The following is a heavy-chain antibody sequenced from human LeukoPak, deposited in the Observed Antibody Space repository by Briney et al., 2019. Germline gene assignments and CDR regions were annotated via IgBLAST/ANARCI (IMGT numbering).Heavy chain of an antibody. CDR2: ISGSSDNT. CDR3: ARDGGNSWDY. J-gene: IGHJ4*02. CDR1: GFTFTVYA. Sequence: PGGSLRLSCAASGFTFTVYAMSWVRQAPGEGVEWVSAISGSSDNTYFADSVKGRFTISRDNSKNTVSLQMNSLRAEDTAVYYCARDGGNSWDYWGQGTLVTVSS. D-gene: IGHD6-13*01. V-gene: IGHV3-23*01.